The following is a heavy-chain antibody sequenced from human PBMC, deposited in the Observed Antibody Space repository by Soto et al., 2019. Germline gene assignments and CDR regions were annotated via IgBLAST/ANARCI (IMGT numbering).Heavy chain of an antibody. J-gene: IGHJ4*02. CDR2: IKSETDGGTV. CDR1: GVTLSNVW. Sequence: PGGSPRLSCAVSGVTLSNVWMNWVRQAPGKGPEWVGRIKSETDGGTVDYAAPVKDRFVISRDDSENTLYLQMNSLKTEDKAVYYCSHGYYQYFESWGQGTRVTVSS. D-gene: IGHD5-18*01. V-gene: IGHV3-15*07. CDR3: SHGYYQYFES.